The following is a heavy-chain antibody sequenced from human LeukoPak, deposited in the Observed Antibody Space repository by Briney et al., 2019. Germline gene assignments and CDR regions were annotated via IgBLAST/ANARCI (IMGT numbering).Heavy chain of an antibody. D-gene: IGHD7-27*01. V-gene: IGHV1-2*02. CDR1: GYTFTGYY. CDR3: AREGELGLND. CDR2: ITLNSGDT. J-gene: IGHJ4*02. Sequence: ASVKVSCKASGYTFTGYYIHWVRQAPGQGLEWMGWITLNSGDTKYAQKFQGRVTMTSDTSITTAYMELSRLKFGDTAMYYCAREGELGLNDWGQGTLVTVSS.